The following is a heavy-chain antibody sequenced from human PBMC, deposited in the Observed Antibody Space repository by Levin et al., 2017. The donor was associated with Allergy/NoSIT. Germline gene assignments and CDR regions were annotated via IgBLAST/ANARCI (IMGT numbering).Heavy chain of an antibody. D-gene: IGHD3-16*01. Sequence: GGSLRLSCAASSFSFDIYAMGWVRQAPGKELEYVSAISSSGGSTYYADSVRGRFTISRDNSKNTLYLQMNGLRADDTGLYYGACGQVIIRGSSPYYFDDWGQGTLVTVSS. CDR3: ACGQVIIRGSSPYYFDD. J-gene: IGHJ4*02. V-gene: IGHV3-23*01. CDR1: SFSFDIYA. CDR2: ISSSGGST.